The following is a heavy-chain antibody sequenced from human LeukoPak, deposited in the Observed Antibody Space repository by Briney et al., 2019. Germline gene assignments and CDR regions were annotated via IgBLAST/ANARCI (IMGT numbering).Heavy chain of an antibody. Sequence: GGSLRLSCAASGFTFSSYAMSWVRQAPGKGLEWVSVIYSGGSTYCADSVKGRFTISRDNSKNTLYLQMNSLRAEDTAVYYCARAGYGSGIYMDVWGKGTTVTIFS. J-gene: IGHJ6*03. CDR3: ARAGYGSGIYMDV. CDR2: IYSGGST. D-gene: IGHD3-10*01. CDR1: GFTFSSYA. V-gene: IGHV3-53*01.